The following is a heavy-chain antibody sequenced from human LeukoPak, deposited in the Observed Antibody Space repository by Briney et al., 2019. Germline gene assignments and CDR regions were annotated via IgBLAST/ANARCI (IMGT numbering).Heavy chain of an antibody. Sequence: PSETLSLTCTVSGGSISSYYWSWIRQPAGKGLEWIGRIYTSGSTNYNPSLKSRVTMSVDTSKNQFSLKLSSVTAADTAVYCCARDTYYYDSSGYYSGDAFDIWGQGTMVTVSS. CDR3: ARDTYYYDSSGYYSGDAFDI. D-gene: IGHD3-22*01. CDR1: GGSISSYY. V-gene: IGHV4-4*07. J-gene: IGHJ3*02. CDR2: IYTSGST.